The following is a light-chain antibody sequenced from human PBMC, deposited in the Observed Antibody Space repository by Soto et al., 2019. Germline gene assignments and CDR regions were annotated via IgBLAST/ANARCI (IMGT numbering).Light chain of an antibody. CDR2: EVS. CDR1: SSDVGGYNY. Sequence: QSALTQPPSASGYPGQSVTISCTGTSSDVGGYNYVSWYQQHPGKAPKLMIYEVSKRPSGVPDRFSGSKSGNTASLTVSGLHAEDEADYYCSSYAGSSIYVFGTGTKLTVL. J-gene: IGLJ1*01. V-gene: IGLV2-8*01. CDR3: SSYAGSSIYV.